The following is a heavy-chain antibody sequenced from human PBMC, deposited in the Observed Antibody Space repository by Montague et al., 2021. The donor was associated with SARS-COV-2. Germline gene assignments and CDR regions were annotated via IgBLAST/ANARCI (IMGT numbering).Heavy chain of an antibody. CDR2: TFYRSQWHT. CDR3: ARVGDYGGTLYSFLQN. V-gene: IGHV6-1*01. CDR1: GDSVSSDTAA. J-gene: IGHJ1*01. Sequence: CAISGDSVSSDTAAWHWIRQSPSRGPEWLGRTFYRSQWHTDSAASVRSRISFSGDISKNQFSLHLNSVTPEDTAIYYCARVGDYGGTLYSFLQNWGQGTLVIVSS. D-gene: IGHD4-17*01.